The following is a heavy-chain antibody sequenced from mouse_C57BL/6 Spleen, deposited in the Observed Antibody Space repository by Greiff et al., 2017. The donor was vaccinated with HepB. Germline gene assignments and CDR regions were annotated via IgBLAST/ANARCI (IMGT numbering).Heavy chain of an antibody. J-gene: IGHJ4*01. D-gene: IGHD2-4*01. CDR2: IYPGDGDT. CDR3: ARSISDYDGGYAMDY. Sequence: VQLQQSGAELVKPGASVKISCKASGYAFSSYWMNWVKQRPGKGLEWIGQIYPGDGDTNYNGKFKGKATLTADKSSSTAYMQLSSLTSEDSAVYFCARSISDYDGGYAMDYWGQGTSVTVSS. V-gene: IGHV1-80*01. CDR1: GYAFSSYW.